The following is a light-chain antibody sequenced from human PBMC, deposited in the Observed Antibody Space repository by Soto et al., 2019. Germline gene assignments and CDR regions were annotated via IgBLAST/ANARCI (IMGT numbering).Light chain of an antibody. CDR1: QSVSNNY. CDR2: GAS. CDR3: QQYGSSWT. Sequence: EIVLTQSPGTLSLSPGESATLSCRASQSVSNNYLAWYQQRPGQAPRLLIFGASSRATGIPDRFSGSGSATDFTLTISGLEPEDFAVYYCQQYGSSWTFGQGTKVEIK. V-gene: IGKV3-20*01. J-gene: IGKJ1*01.